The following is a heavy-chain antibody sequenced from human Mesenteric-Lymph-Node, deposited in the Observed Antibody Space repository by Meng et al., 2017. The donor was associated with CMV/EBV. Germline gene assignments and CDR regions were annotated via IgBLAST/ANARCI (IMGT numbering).Heavy chain of an antibody. D-gene: IGHD2-8*01. Sequence: SETLSLTCTVSGGSITSGGYYWSWIRQYPGKGLEWIGYIYYSGSSYTYYNPSLKSRLTISVDTSDNQVSLKLSSVTAADTAVYYCARDWAQGVAGHAFDIWGQGTKVTVSS. CDR2: IYYSGSSYT. J-gene: IGHJ3*02. V-gene: IGHV4-31*03. CDR3: ARDWAQGVAGHAFDI. CDR1: GGSITSGGYY.